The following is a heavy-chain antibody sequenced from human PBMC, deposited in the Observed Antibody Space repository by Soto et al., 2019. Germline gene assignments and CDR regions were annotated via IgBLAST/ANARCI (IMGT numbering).Heavy chain of an antibody. J-gene: IGHJ4*02. CDR2: IKQDGSEK. V-gene: IGHV3-7*03. CDR1: GFTFSSYW. Sequence: EVQLVESGGGLVQPGGSLRLSCAASGFTFSSYWMSWVRQAPGKGLEWVANIKQDGSEKYYVDSVKGRFTISRDNAKNSLYLQMNSLRAEDTAVYYCARDQGSGWYWRLKRITPPDYWGQGTLVTVSS. D-gene: IGHD6-19*01. CDR3: ARDQGSGWYWRLKRITPPDY.